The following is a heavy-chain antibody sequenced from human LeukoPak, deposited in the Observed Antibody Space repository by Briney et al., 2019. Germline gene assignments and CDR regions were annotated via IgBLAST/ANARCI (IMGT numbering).Heavy chain of an antibody. CDR1: GGSISSSSYY. CDR2: IYYSGST. J-gene: IGHJ5*02. D-gene: IGHD2-2*01. Sequence: SETLSLTCTVSGGSISSSSYYWSWIRQPPGKGLEWIGYIYYSGSTYYNPSLKSRVTISVDTSKNQFSLKLSSVTAADTAVYYCARGNVVPAAPGGHWFDPWGQGTLVTVSS. CDR3: ARGNVVPAAPGGHWFDP. V-gene: IGHV4-30-4*08.